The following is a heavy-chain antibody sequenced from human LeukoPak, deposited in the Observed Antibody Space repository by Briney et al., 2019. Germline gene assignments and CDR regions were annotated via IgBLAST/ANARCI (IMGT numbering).Heavy chain of an antibody. V-gene: IGHV1-2*02. J-gene: IGHJ5*02. CDR1: GYTFINYG. Sequence: ASVKVSCKASGYTFINYGIGWVRQAPGQGLEWMGWINPNSGGTNYAQKFQGRVTMTRDTSISTAYMELSRLRSDDTAVYYCARGKALYSSWDPWGQGTLVTVSS. D-gene: IGHD2-21*01. CDR2: INPNSGGT. CDR3: ARGKALYSSWDP.